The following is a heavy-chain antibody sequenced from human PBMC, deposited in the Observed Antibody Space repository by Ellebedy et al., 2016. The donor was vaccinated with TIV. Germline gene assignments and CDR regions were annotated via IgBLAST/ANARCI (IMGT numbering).Heavy chain of an antibody. CDR2: LSAYNGHT. V-gene: IGHV1-18*01. J-gene: IGHJ4*02. Sequence: ASVKVSXXASGYTFINYGITWVRQSPGQGLEWMGWLSAYNGHTTYALKFQGRVTMTTDPSTNTAYMELRSLRSDDTALYYCARDPRSVAVPAAPDYWGQGTRLTVSS. CDR1: GYTFINYG. CDR3: ARDPRSVAVPAAPDY. D-gene: IGHD2-2*01.